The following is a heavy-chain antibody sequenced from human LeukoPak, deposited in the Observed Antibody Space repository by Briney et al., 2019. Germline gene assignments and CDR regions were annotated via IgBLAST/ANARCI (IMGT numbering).Heavy chain of an antibody. CDR3: ARIVDIVATMAGDDI. CDR2: IRYDGNDK. V-gene: IGHV3-30*02. Sequence: GGSLRLSCAASGFTFTNYGMHWVRQAPSKGLEWVAFIRYDGNDKNYADSVKGRFTISRDNSKKTLYLQMNSLRAEDTAVYYCARIVDIVATMAGDDIWGQGTMVTVSS. CDR1: GFTFTNYG. D-gene: IGHD5-12*01. J-gene: IGHJ3*02.